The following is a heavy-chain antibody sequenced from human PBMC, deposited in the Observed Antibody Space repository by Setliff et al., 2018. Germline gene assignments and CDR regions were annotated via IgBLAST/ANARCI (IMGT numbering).Heavy chain of an antibody. D-gene: IGHD3-22*01. V-gene: IGHV4-59*08. CDR1: GGSISSHY. Sequence: SETLSLTCTVSGGSISSHYWSWIRQPPGKGLEWIGSIYYSGSTNYNPSLKSRVTISVDTSKNQFSLKLSSVTAADTAVYYCATLREYYYDSSGLFGAFDIWGQGTMVTVSS. CDR3: ATLREYYYDSSGLFGAFDI. CDR2: IYYSGST. J-gene: IGHJ3*02.